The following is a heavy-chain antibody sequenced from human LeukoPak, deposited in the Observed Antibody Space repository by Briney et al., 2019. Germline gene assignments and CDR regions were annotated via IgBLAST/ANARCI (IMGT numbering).Heavy chain of an antibody. J-gene: IGHJ4*02. CDR1: GGSFSGYY. D-gene: IGHD6-13*01. Sequence: SETLSLTCAVYGGSFSGYYWSWIRQPPGKGLEWIGEINHSGSTNYNPSLKSRVTISVDTSKNQFSLKLSSVTAADTAVYYCARSSIAEAHDYWGQGTLVAVSS. CDR2: INHSGST. CDR3: ARSSIAEAHDY. V-gene: IGHV4-34*01.